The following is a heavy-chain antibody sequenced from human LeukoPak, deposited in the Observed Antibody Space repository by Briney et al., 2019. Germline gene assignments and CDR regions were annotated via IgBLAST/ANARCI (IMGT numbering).Heavy chain of an antibody. CDR2: ISSSSSYI. Sequence: NPGGSLRLSCAASGFPFSSYAMGWVRQAPGKGLEWVSSISSSSSYIYYADSVKGRFTISRDNAKNSLYLQMNSLRAEDTAVYYCARIAAAAFDYWGQGTLVTVSS. V-gene: IGHV3-21*01. D-gene: IGHD6-13*01. CDR1: GFPFSSYA. J-gene: IGHJ4*02. CDR3: ARIAAAAFDY.